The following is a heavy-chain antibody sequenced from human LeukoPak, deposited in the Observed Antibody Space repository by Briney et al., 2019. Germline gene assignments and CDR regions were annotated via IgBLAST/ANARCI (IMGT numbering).Heavy chain of an antibody. D-gene: IGHD5-24*01. CDR1: GFTFSDYY. Sequence: PGGSLRLSCAASGFTFSDYYMSWVRQAPGKGLEWLSYISSSSGYILYADSVKGRFTISRDNSKNTLYLQMNSLRAEDTAVYYCARGDGSFDYWGQGILVTVSS. J-gene: IGHJ4*02. CDR2: ISSSSGYI. CDR3: ARGDGSFDY. V-gene: IGHV3-11*05.